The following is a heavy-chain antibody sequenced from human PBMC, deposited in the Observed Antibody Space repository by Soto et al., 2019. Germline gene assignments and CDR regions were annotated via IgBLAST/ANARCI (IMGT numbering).Heavy chain of an antibody. D-gene: IGHD3-16*01. CDR1: GGSISSGGYY. Sequence: PSETLSLTCTVSGGSISSGGYYWSWIRQHPGKGLEWIGXXXYXGXTXYXXXXKSRVTISVDTSKNQFSLKLSSVTAADTAVYYCARDLKDGGWFDPWGQGTLVTVSS. J-gene: IGHJ5*02. CDR2: XXYXGXT. CDR3: ARDLKDGGWFDP. V-gene: IGHV4-31*03.